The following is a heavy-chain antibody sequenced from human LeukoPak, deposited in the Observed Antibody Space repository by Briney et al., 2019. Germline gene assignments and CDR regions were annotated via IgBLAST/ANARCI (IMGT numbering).Heavy chain of an antibody. Sequence: SETLSLTCTVSGGSISSYYWSWIRQPPGKGLERIGYIYYSGSTNYNPSLKSRVTISVDTSKNQFSLKLSSVTAADTAVYYCARVAGPDSSGYYLDYWGQGTLVTVSS. J-gene: IGHJ4*02. CDR3: ARVAGPDSSGYYLDY. CDR2: IYYSGST. CDR1: GGSISSYY. D-gene: IGHD3-22*01. V-gene: IGHV4-59*01.